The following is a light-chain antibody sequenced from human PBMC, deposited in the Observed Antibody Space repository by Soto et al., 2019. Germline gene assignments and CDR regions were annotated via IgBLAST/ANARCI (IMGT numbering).Light chain of an antibody. Sequence: DIVLTQSPGTLSLSPGERAALSCRASQSVSSSYLAWYQQKPGQAPRLLIYGASNRATGIPDRFSGSASGTDFTLTISRLEPEDFAVYYCQQYDNSPLTFGGGTKVEIK. J-gene: IGKJ4*01. CDR3: QQYDNSPLT. CDR1: QSVSSSY. V-gene: IGKV3-20*01. CDR2: GAS.